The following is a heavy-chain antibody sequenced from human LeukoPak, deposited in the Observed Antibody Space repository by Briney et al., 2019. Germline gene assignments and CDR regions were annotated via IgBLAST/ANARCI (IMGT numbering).Heavy chain of an antibody. V-gene: IGHV5-51*01. D-gene: IGHD3-10*01. CDR3: ARQMGGSGSYYDAFDI. J-gene: IGHJ3*02. Sequence: GESLKISCKGSGYSFTSYWIGWVRQMPGKGLEWMGIIYPGDSDTRYSPSFQGQVTISADKSISTAYLQWSSLKASDTAMYYCARQMGGSGSYYDAFDIWGQGTMVTVSS. CDR2: IYPGDSDT. CDR1: GYSFTSYW.